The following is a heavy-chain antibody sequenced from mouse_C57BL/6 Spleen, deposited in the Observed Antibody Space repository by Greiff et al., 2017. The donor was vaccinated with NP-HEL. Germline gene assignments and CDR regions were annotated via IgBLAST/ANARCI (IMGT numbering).Heavy chain of an antibody. Sequence: VQLQQSGAELAKPGASVKLSCKASGYTFTSYWMHWVKQRPGHGLEWIGYINPSSGYTKYNQKFKDKATLTADKSSSTAYMQLSSLTYEDSAVYSCARMSNWDYFDYWGQGTTLTVSS. CDR1: GYTFTSYW. D-gene: IGHD4-1*01. V-gene: IGHV1-7*01. CDR3: ARMSNWDYFDY. CDR2: INPSSGYT. J-gene: IGHJ2*01.